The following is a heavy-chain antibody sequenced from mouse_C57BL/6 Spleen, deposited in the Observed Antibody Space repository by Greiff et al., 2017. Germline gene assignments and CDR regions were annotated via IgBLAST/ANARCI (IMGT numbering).Heavy chain of an antibody. CDR3: ARGYYGYDGGLPWFAY. V-gene: IGHV1-81*01. CDR2: IYPRSGNT. D-gene: IGHD2-14*01. J-gene: IGHJ3*01. CDR1: GYTFTSYG. Sequence: QVQLQQSGAELARPGASVKLSCKASGYTFTSYGISWVKQRTGQGLEWIGEIYPRSGNTYYNEKFKGKATLTADKSSSTAYMELRSLTSEDSAVXFCARGYYGYDGGLPWFAYWGQGTLVTVSA.